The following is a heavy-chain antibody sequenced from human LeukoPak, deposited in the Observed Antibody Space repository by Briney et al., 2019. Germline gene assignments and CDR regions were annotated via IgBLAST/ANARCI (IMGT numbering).Heavy chain of an antibody. CDR1: GGSIRSGSYY. CDR2: IFTSGST. V-gene: IGHV4-61*02. D-gene: IGHD2-2*01. CDR3: ARGYCSSTSCYWRY. Sequence: SETLSLTCTVSGGSIRSGSYYWSWIRQPAGKGLEWIGRIFTSGSTNYNPSLKSRVTISVNTSKNQFSLKLSSVTAADTAVYHCARGYCSSTSCYWRYWGQGTLVTVSS. J-gene: IGHJ4*02.